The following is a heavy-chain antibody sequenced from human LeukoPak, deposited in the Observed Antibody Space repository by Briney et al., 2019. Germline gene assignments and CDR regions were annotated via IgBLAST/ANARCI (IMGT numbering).Heavy chain of an antibody. CDR1: GFTFSSYA. CDR3: VRDVGRYFDWLLHFDY. D-gene: IGHD3-9*01. CDR2: ISYDGSNK. Sequence: PGGSLRLSCAASGFTFSSYAMHWVRQAPGKGLEWVAVISYDGSNKYYADSVKGRFTISRDNSKNTLYLQMNSLRAEDTAVYYCVRDVGRYFDWLLHFDYWGQGTLVTVSS. V-gene: IGHV3-30*04. J-gene: IGHJ4*02.